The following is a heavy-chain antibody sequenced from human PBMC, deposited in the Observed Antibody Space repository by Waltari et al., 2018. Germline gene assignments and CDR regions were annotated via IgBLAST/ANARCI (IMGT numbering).Heavy chain of an antibody. V-gene: IGHV4-34*01. CDR1: GGALSTYY. D-gene: IGHD2-8*02. J-gene: IGHJ6*02. CDR3: VRLEDCTGPGGPCDSADPFAMDV. CDR2: INHAGFT. Sequence: QVELQQWGAGLLQPSETLSLTCAVSGGALSTYYWGWIRQTPGKGLEWIGAINHAGFTTPNPSRRSRGSRSVDPSKRQFFLQLKGVTAADTALYYCVRLEDCTGPGGPCDSADPFAMDVWGRGTTVTVSS.